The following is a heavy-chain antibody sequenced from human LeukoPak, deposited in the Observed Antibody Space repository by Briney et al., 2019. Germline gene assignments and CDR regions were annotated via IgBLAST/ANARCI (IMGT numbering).Heavy chain of an antibody. CDR2: IYFRGET. CDR3: ARSVGIAVAEDAFGI. Sequence: SETLSLMCSVSRDSITSTRHYWAWIRQSPGKGLEWIGSIYFRGETYYEPSLKSRATLSVDTSKNQFSLQLRSVTAADTAVYYCARSVGIAVAEDAFGIWGQGTMVTVSS. CDR1: RDSITSTRHY. J-gene: IGHJ3*02. D-gene: IGHD6-19*01. V-gene: IGHV4-39*01.